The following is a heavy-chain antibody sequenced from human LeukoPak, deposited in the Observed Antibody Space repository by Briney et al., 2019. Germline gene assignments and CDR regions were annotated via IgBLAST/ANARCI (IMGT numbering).Heavy chain of an antibody. Sequence: SETLSLTCTVSGGSISSSSYSWGWIRQPPGKGLEWIGSIYYSGSTYYNPSLKSRVTISVDTSKNQFSLKLSSVTAADTAVYYCARSADSSGSYLNWGQGTLVTVSS. D-gene: IGHD1-26*01. J-gene: IGHJ4*02. CDR1: GGSISSSSYS. V-gene: IGHV4-39*01. CDR3: ARSADSSGSYLN. CDR2: IYYSGST.